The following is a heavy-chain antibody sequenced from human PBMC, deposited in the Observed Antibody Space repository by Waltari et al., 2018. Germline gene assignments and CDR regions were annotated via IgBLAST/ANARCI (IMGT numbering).Heavy chain of an antibody. CDR3: ARHVSGPTRAAFDV. D-gene: IGHD6-19*01. V-gene: IGHV3-53*01. J-gene: IGHJ3*01. Sequence: EVQLVESGGCLIQPGGSLRLSCVGSGFTVNSTYMSWVRQVPGKGLEWVSNIPLGTNANYAESVRGRFTISRDNSKDTLYLQMNSLRVEDTAVYFCARHVSGPTRAAFDVWGQGTMVTVSP. CDR2: IPLGTNA. CDR1: GFTVNSTY.